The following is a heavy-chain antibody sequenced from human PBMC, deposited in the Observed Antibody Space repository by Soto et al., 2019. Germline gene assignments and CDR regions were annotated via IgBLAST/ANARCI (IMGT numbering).Heavy chain of an antibody. CDR1: GFSLRDHA. V-gene: IGHV3-23*01. CDR3: GRTYTGG. J-gene: IGHJ4*02. D-gene: IGHD3-10*01. CDR2: ISGSEDRT. Sequence: LQSGGGVVQPGESLRLSCAVSGFSLRDHALSWVRQAAGGGLEWVSGISGSEDRTNYADFVRGRFIISKDRAKNTLYLDMSGLRVDDTAVYFCGRTYTGGWGQGTLVTVSS.